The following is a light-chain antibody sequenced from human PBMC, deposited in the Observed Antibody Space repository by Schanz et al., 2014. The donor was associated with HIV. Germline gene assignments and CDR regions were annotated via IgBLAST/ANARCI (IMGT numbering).Light chain of an antibody. CDR3: CSYAGTNTWV. Sequence: QSALTQPPSASGSPGQSITISCTGLNSDISTYNYVSWYQQNPGKAPKLLISERTKRPSGVPDRFSGSKSGSTASLTISGRFSSDEAHYYCCSYAGTNTWVFGGGTKVTVL. CDR1: NSDISTYNY. V-gene: IGLV2-8*01. CDR2: ERT. J-gene: IGLJ3*02.